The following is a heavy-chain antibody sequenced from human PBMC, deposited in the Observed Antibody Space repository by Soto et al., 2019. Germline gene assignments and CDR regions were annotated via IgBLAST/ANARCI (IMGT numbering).Heavy chain of an antibody. CDR2: INPNSGGT. CDR3: ATDIVVVVAATRDD. D-gene: IGHD2-15*01. Sequence: GASVKVSCKVSGYPFTGYYMHWVRQAPGQGLEWMGRINPNSGGTNYAQKLQGRVTTTRDTSISTAYMELSRLRSDDTAVYDCATDIVVVVAATRDDWGQGTLVTVSS. CDR1: GYPFTGYY. J-gene: IGHJ4*02. V-gene: IGHV1-2*06.